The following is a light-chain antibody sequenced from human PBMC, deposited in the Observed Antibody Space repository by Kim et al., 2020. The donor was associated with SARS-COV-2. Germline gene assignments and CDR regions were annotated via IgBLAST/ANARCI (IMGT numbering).Light chain of an antibody. CDR3: QQRSKWPRWLN. Sequence: PGERATLSCRASQSVSSYLAWYQQKPGQAPRLLIYDASNRADGIQARFSGSGCGTDFTLTISKLEPEDIAEYNCQQRSKWPRWLNFGGGNKVDIK. V-gene: IGKV3-11*01. J-gene: IGKJ4*01. CDR1: QSVSSY. CDR2: DAS.